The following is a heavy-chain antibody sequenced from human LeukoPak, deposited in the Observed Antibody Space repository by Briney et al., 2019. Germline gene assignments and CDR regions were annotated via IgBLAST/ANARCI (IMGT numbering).Heavy chain of an antibody. J-gene: IGHJ2*01. V-gene: IGHV4-59*08. CDR3: ARHPSSSTSLPHWYFDL. D-gene: IGHD2-2*01. CDR2: IYYSGST. CDR1: GGSISSYY. Sequence: SETLSLTCTVSGGSISSYYWSWIRQPPGKGLERIGYIYYSGSTNYNPSLKSRVTISVATSKNQSSLKLSSVTAADTAVYYCARHPSSSTSLPHWYFDLWGRGTLVTVSS.